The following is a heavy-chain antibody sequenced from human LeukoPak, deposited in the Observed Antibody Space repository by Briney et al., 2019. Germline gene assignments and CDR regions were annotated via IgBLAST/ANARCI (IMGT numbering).Heavy chain of an antibody. V-gene: IGHV4-59*08. CDR3: ARHGVDTAMVTRFRYYYYGMDV. J-gene: IGHJ6*02. D-gene: IGHD5-18*01. Sequence: SETLSLTCTVSGGSISSYYWSWIRQPPGKGLEWIGYIYYSGSTNYNPSLKSRVTISVDTSKNQFSLKLSSVTAADTAVYYCARHGVDTAMVTRFRYYYYGMDVWGQGTTVTASS. CDR2: IYYSGST. CDR1: GGSISSYY.